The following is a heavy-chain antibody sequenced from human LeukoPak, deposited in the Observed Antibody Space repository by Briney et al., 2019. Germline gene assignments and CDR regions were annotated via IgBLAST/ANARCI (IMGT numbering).Heavy chain of an antibody. CDR3: ARSAAYGGWFDP. J-gene: IGHJ5*02. CDR2: RYESGST. Sequence: SETLSLTCAVSGGSVSTGAYSWTWIRQSPGKGLEWIGYRYESGSTCYNPSLKSRVTISIDQSKNQFSLKLTSVTSADTAVYYCARSAAYGGWFDPWGQGTLVTVSS. CDR1: GGSVSTGAYS. D-gene: IGHD2-2*01. V-gene: IGHV4-30-2*06.